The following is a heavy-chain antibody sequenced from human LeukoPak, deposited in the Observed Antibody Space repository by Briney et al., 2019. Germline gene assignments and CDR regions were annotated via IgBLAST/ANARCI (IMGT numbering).Heavy chain of an antibody. Sequence: ASVKVSCKASGYTFTGHNIHWVRQAPGQGLEWMGWINPNSGDTKNEQKFQGRVTMTRDTSISTAYMELRRLNSDDTAVYYCARDPPLGLGTPEYYFDYWGQGTLVTVSS. V-gene: IGHV1-2*02. J-gene: IGHJ4*02. CDR1: GYTFTGHN. D-gene: IGHD3-16*01. CDR2: INPNSGDT. CDR3: ARDPPLGLGTPEYYFDY.